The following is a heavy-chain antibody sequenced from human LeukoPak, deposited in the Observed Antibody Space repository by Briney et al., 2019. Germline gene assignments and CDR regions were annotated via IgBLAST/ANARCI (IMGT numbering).Heavy chain of an antibody. Sequence: PGGSLRLSCAASGFTFSDYWMHWVRQAPGKGLVWVSRINSDGSSTNDADSVKGRFTISRDNAKNTVYLQMNSLRAEDTAVYYCARRSGALSLDYWGQGTLVTVSS. CDR2: INSDGSST. J-gene: IGHJ4*02. CDR3: ARRSGALSLDY. CDR1: GFTFSDYW. V-gene: IGHV3-74*01. D-gene: IGHD1-1*01.